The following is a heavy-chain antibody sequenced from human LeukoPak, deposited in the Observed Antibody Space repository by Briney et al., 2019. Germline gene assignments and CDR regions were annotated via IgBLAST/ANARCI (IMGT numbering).Heavy chain of an antibody. CDR1: GGSISSYY. CDR3: ARAKGEIFTSSSFYFDY. CDR2: ISYSGST. V-gene: IGHV4-39*01. D-gene: IGHD6-6*01. J-gene: IGHJ4*01. Sequence: SETLSLTCTVSGGSISSYYWGWIRQPPGKGLEWIESISYSGSTYYNPSLKSRVTISADTSKNRFSLKLSSVTAADTAVYYCARAKGEIFTSSSFYFDYWGHGILVSVSS.